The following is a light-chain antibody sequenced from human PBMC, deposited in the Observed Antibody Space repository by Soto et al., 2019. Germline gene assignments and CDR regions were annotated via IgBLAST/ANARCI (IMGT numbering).Light chain of an antibody. Sequence: DIQMTQSPSSVSASVGDRVTITCRASQGISNWLAWYQQQPGKAPKLLIYGASSLQSGVPSRFSGGGSGTHFTLIISSLQPEDFATYYCQQTKTFLPLTFGGGTKVEI. CDR1: QGISNW. J-gene: IGKJ4*01. V-gene: IGKV1-12*01. CDR3: QQTKTFLPLT. CDR2: GAS.